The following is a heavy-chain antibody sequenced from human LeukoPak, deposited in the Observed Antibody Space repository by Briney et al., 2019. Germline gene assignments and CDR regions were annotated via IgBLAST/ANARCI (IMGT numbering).Heavy chain of an antibody. Sequence: GGSLRPSFPGSEFSSITFGCHWVGQAPAKGLEWVAFIRYDGSNKYYADSVKGRFTISRDNSKNTLYLQMNSLRAEDTAVYYCARENFGSYWGQGTLVTVSS. J-gene: IGHJ4*02. CDR2: IRYDGSNK. D-gene: IGHD1-14*01. V-gene: IGHV3-30*02. CDR3: ARENFGSY. CDR1: EFSSITFG.